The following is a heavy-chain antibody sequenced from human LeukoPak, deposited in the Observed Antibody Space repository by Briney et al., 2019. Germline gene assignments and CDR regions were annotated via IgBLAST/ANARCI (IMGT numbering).Heavy chain of an antibody. Sequence: SVKVSCKASGGTFSSYAISWVRQAPGQGLEWMGRIIPTLGIANYAQKFQGRVTITADKSTSTAYMELSSLRSEDTAVYYCARVLGYCTNGVCYYYYGMDVWGQGTTVTVSS. J-gene: IGHJ6*02. CDR3: ARVLGYCTNGVCYYYYGMDV. V-gene: IGHV1-69*04. CDR1: GGTFSSYA. CDR2: IIPTLGIA. D-gene: IGHD2-8*01.